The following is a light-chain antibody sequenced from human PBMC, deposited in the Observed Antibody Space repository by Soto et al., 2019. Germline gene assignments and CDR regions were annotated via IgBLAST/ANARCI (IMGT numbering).Light chain of an antibody. CDR2: YDK. Sequence: SYELTQSPSMSVAPGETATITCGGSGIGRKNVHWYQQKPGQAPVLLIYYDKDRPSGIPERFSGSNSGNTATRTISEVEAGDEADYYCQVWDSGSDHPVFGGGTKLTVL. V-gene: IGLV3-21*04. J-gene: IGLJ2*01. CDR1: GIGRKN. CDR3: QVWDSGSDHPV.